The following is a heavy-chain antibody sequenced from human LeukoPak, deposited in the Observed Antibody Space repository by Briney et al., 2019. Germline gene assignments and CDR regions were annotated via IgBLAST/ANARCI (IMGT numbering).Heavy chain of an antibody. Sequence: GGSLRLSCAASGFTFNSYSMNWVRQAPGKGLERVSSISSSDSYIYFADSVKGRFTISRDNAKNSLYLQMNSLRAEDTAVYYCARGPSRYSDYDSPYFDYWGQGTLVTVSS. CDR3: ARGPSRYSDYDSPYFDY. V-gene: IGHV3-21*01. CDR1: GFTFNSYS. CDR2: ISSSDSYI. J-gene: IGHJ4*02. D-gene: IGHD5-12*01.